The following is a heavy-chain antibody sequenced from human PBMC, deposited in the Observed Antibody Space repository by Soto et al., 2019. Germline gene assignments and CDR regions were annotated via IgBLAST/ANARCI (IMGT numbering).Heavy chain of an antibody. D-gene: IGHD5-18*01. V-gene: IGHV3-33*01. CDR3: ARDLVDPLRVSYGIDY. CDR2: IWYDGSNK. Sequence: GGSLRLSCAASGFTFSSYGMHWVRQAPGKGLEWVAVIWYDGSNKYYADSVKGRFTISRDNSKNTLYLQMNSLRAEDTAVYYCARDLVDPLRVSYGIDYWGQGTLVTVSS. J-gene: IGHJ4*02. CDR1: GFTFSSYG.